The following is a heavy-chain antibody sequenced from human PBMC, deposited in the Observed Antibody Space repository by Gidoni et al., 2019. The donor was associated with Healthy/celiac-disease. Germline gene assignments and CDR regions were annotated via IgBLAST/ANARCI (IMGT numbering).Heavy chain of an antibody. CDR2: ISGSGGST. Sequence: EVQLLGSGGGWVKPGGSWRSPYAASGSPFRSNARSGFRKATGKGLGWVSAISGSGGSTYYADSVKGRFTISRDNSKNTLYLQMNSLRAEDTAVYYCAKDRTINRAAAGTGFDYWGQGTLVTVSS. CDR1: GSPFRSNA. D-gene: IGHD6-13*01. V-gene: IGHV3-23*01. J-gene: IGHJ4*02. CDR3: AKDRTINRAAAGTGFDY.